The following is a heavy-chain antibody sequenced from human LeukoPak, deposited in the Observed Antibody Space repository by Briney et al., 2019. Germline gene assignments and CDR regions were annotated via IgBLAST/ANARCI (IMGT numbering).Heavy chain of an antibody. CDR1: GFTFSNAW. D-gene: IGHD1-7*01. V-gene: IGHV3-15*07. Sequence: GGSLRLSCAASGFTFSNAWMNWVRQAPGKGLEWVGRIKGKTDGGTTDYAAPVKGRFTISRDDSKNTLYLQMNSLKTEDTAVYYCTTEKAGITGTTGAFDIWGQGTMVTVSS. CDR2: IKGKTDGGTT. CDR3: TTEKAGITGTTGAFDI. J-gene: IGHJ3*02.